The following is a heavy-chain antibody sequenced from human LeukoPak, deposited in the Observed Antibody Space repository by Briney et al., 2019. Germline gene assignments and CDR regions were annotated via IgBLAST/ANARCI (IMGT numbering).Heavy chain of an antibody. V-gene: IGHV3-21*01. Sequence: PGGSLRLSCAASGFTFNTFNMNWVRQGPGKGLEWVSSITSGGDYIYYADSVKGRFTISRDNAKNSLYLQMNSLRAEDTAVYYCARDSPAPEPSAGDYDYYYYGMDVWGQGTTVTVSS. J-gene: IGHJ6*02. D-gene: IGHD4-17*01. CDR1: GFTFNTFN. CDR2: ITSGGDYI. CDR3: ARDSPAPEPSAGDYDYYYYGMDV.